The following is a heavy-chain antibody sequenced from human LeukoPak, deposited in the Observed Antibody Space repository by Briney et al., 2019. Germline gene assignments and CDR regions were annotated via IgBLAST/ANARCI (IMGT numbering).Heavy chain of an antibody. CDR2: INSDGSST. Sequence: PGRSLRLSCAASGFTFSSYLMHWVRQAPGEGLVWVSGINSDGSSTRYADSVKGRFTISRDNVKNTLYLQMNNLRAEDTAVYYCARHMVRGTDQKHFDYWGQGTLVTVSS. J-gene: IGHJ4*02. CDR1: GFTFSSYL. CDR3: ARHMVRGTDQKHFDY. V-gene: IGHV3-74*01. D-gene: IGHD3-10*01.